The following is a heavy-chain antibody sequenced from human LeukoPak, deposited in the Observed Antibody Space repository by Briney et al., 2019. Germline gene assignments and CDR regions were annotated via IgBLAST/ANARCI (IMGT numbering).Heavy chain of an antibody. J-gene: IGHJ4*02. V-gene: IGHV3-7*01. CDR2: IKHDGSEK. Sequence: GGSLRLSCAASGLTFSNYWMNWVRQAPGKGLEWVANIKHDGSEKYYVDSVKGQFTISRDNAKNSLYLQMNSLGAEDTAVYYCARHRFRAAAGTSVDYWGQGTLVTVSS. CDR1: GLTFSNYW. D-gene: IGHD6-13*01. CDR3: ARHRFRAAAGTSVDY.